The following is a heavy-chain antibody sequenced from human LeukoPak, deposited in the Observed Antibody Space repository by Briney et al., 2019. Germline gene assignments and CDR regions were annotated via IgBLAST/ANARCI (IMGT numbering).Heavy chain of an antibody. D-gene: IGHD5-24*01. V-gene: IGHV3-7*03. J-gene: IGHJ4*02. CDR2: IKEDGTET. CDR1: GFMFSSNW. Sequence: GGSLRLSCAPSGFMFSSNWMSWVRPAPGKRLEWVADIKEDGTETYYVDSVKGRFTISRDNAKNSSYLKMDSLRVEDTAVYYCAKEGRSLQTYWGQGTLVTVSS. CDR3: AKEGRSLQTY.